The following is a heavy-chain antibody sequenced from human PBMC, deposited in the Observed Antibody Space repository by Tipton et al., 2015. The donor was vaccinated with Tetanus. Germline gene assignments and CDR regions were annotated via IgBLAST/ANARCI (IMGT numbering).Heavy chain of an antibody. V-gene: IGHV3-21*01. CDR3: VSGSSLDY. CDR1: GFTLSRFG. CDR2: ISSTSTYI. J-gene: IGHJ4*02. D-gene: IGHD6-19*01. Sequence: TLSLTCEVSGFTLSRFGMNWVRQAPGKGLEWISSISSTSTYIYYATSVKGRFTISRDNAKNSLFLQMNSLRAEDTAIYYCVSGSSLDYWGQGTRVTVS.